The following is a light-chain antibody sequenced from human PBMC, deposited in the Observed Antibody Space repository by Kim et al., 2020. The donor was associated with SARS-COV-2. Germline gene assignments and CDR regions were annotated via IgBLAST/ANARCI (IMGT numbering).Light chain of an antibody. Sequence: VSPGQTANIACSRDKLENKYSYWYQQKAGQPPLVVIFQDNKRPSGIPERFSGSNSGNTATLTISGTQAVDEAYYYCQTWDSSTAVFGGGTQLTVL. CDR1: KLENKY. CDR2: QDN. CDR3: QTWDSSTAV. J-gene: IGLJ3*02. V-gene: IGLV3-1*01.